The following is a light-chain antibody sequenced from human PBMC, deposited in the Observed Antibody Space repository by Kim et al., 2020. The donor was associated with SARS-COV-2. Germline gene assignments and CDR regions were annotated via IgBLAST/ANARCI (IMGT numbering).Light chain of an antibody. V-gene: IGKV1-8*01. CDR2: AAS. J-gene: IGKJ1*01. CDR3: QQYYSYPGT. Sequence: ASTGDRVTITCRASQGISSYLAWYQQKPGKAPKLLIYAASTLQSGVPSRFSGSGSGSDFTLTISCLQSEDFATYYCQQYYSYPGTFGQGTKVDIK. CDR1: QGISSY.